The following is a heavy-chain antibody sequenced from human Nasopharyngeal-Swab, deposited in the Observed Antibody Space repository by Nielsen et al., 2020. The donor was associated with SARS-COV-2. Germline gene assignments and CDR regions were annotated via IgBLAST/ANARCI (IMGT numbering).Heavy chain of an antibody. CDR1: GFTFSSYA. CDR3: ARGPYYDFWSGYSSYYYMDV. J-gene: IGHJ6*03. Sequence: GGSLRLSCAASGFTFSSYAMHWVRQAPGQGLEWMGWINPNSGGTNYAQKFQGWVTMTRDTSIRTAYMELSRLRSDDTAVYYCARGPYYDFWSGYSSYYYMDVWGKGTTVTVSS. CDR2: INPNSGGT. V-gene: IGHV1-2*04. D-gene: IGHD3-3*01.